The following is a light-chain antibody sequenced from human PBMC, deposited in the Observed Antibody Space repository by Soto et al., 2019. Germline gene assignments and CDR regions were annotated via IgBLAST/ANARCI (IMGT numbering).Light chain of an antibody. CDR2: GAS. Sequence: IVLTQSPGTLPLSPGERATLSCRASQSVSSNYLAWYQQKPGQAPRLLIYGASSRATGIPDRFSASGSGTDFTLTISRLEPEDFAVYYCQQYGSSPRTFGQGTKVEIK. CDR3: QQYGSSPRT. J-gene: IGKJ1*01. CDR1: QSVSSNY. V-gene: IGKV3-20*01.